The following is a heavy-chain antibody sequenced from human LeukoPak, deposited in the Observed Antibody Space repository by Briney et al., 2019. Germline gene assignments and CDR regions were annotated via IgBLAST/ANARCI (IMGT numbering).Heavy chain of an antibody. J-gene: IGHJ4*02. CDR2: IGPKNGDT. Sequence: ASVKVSCKASGYTFSDYYIHCVRQAPGQGLEWMGWIGPKNGDTHYAQKFQGRLTMTRDTSITTAFIELSRLTSDDTAVYYCVRDHASSYDYWGQGTLVTVSS. CDR1: GYTFSDYY. V-gene: IGHV1-2*02. D-gene: IGHD1-26*01. CDR3: VRDHASSYDY.